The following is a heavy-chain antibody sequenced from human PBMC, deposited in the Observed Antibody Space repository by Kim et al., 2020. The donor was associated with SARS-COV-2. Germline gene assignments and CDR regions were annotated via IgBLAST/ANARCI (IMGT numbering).Heavy chain of an antibody. CDR3: ARVSSSVYYYYGMDV. CDR1: GFTFSSYA. Sequence: GGSLRLSCAASGFTFSSYAMHRVRQAPGKGLEWVAVISYDGSNKYYVDSVKGRFTISRDNSKNTLYLQMNSLRAEDTAVYYCARVSSSVYYYYGMDVWGQGTTVTVSS. J-gene: IGHJ6*02. CDR2: ISYDGSNK. V-gene: IGHV3-30*04. D-gene: IGHD6-6*01.